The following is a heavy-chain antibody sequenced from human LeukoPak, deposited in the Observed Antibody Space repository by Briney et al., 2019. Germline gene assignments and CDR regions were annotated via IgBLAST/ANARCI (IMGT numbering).Heavy chain of an antibody. D-gene: IGHD6-19*01. CDR1: GFTFSNYA. J-gene: IGHJ6*02. CDR3: ARDQGIYSSGWYSYYGMDV. CDR2: ISDDGSRQ. Sequence: GGSLRLSCAATGFTFSNYAIHWGRQAPGKGLEWVAFISDDGSRQHYADSVKGRFTISRHNSKKMVYLQMNSLRTEDTAVYYRARDQGIYSSGWYSYYGMDVWGQGTTVTVSS. V-gene: IGHV3-30*14.